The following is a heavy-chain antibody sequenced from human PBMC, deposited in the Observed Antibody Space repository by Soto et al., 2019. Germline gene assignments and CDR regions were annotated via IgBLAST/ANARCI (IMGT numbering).Heavy chain of an antibody. CDR2: IYPGDSDT. CDR3: ARHSRGPYGSGSSWLVY. V-gene: IGHV5-51*01. D-gene: IGHD3-10*01. Sequence: PGESLKISCKGSGYSFTSYWIGWVRQMPGKGLEWMGIIYPGDSDTRYSPSFQGQVTISADKSISTAYLQWSSLKASDTAIYYCARHSRGPYGSGSSWLVYWGQGTLVTVSS. J-gene: IGHJ4*02. CDR1: GYSFTSYW.